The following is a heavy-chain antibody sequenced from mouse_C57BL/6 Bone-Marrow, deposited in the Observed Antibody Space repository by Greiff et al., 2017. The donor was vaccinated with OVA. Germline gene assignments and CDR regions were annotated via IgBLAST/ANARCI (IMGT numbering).Heavy chain of an antibody. CDR2: INPYNGGT. J-gene: IGHJ4*01. CDR3: ARAELGPVYYAMDY. V-gene: IGHV1-19*01. CDR1: GYTFTDYY. D-gene: IGHD4-1*01. Sequence: EVQLQQSGPVLVKPGASVKMSCKASGYTFTDYYMNWVKQSHGKSLEWIGVINPYNGGTSYNEKFKSKATLTVDKSSSTAYMELSSLTSEDSAVDDCARAELGPVYYAMDYWGQGTSVTVSS.